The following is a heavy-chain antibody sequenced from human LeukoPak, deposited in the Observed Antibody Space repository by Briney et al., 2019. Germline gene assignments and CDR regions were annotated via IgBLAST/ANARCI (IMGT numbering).Heavy chain of an antibody. Sequence: ASVKVSCKASGYTFTDYYPHWVRQAPGQGLEWVGWINPNSGVTNYAQKFQGRVSMTSDTSISTAYMELSRLRSDDTAVYYCSREDYWGQGTLVTVSS. V-gene: IGHV1-2*02. CDR2: INPNSGVT. J-gene: IGHJ4*02. CDR1: GYTFTDYY. CDR3: SREDY.